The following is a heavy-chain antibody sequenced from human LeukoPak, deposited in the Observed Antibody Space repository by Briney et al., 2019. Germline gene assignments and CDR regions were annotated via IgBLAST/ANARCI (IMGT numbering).Heavy chain of an antibody. CDR2: ISYDGSNK. Sequence: GGSLRLSCAASGFTFSSYGMHWVRQAPGKGLEWVAVISYDGSNKYYADSVKGRFTISRDNSKNTLYLQMNSLRAEDTAVYYCARVGDFWSQTGTDYWGQGTLVTVSS. J-gene: IGHJ4*02. V-gene: IGHV3-30*03. CDR1: GFTFSSYG. CDR3: ARVGDFWSQTGTDY. D-gene: IGHD3-3*01.